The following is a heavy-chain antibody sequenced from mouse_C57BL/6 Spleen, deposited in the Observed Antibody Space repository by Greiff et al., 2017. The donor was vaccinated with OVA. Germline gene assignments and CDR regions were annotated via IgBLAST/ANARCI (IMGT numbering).Heavy chain of an antibody. CDR3: ARIDSLYYYAMDY. CDR1: GYTFTDYY. J-gene: IGHJ4*01. V-gene: IGHV1-26*01. CDR2: INPNNGGT. Sequence: VQLQQSGPELVKPGASVKISCKASGYTFTDYYMNWVKQSHGKSLEWIGDINPNNGGTSYNQKFKGKATLTVDKSSSTAYMELRSLTSEDSAVYYCARIDSLYYYAMDYWGQGTSGTVSS. D-gene: IGHD2-4*01.